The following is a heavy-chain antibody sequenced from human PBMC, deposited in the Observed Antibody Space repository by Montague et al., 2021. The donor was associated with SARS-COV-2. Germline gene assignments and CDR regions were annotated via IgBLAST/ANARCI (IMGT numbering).Heavy chain of an antibody. CDR2: IYHSGST. CDR3: ARDTSERISMAQACDI. Sequence: SETLSLTCTVSGGSISSYYWSWIRQTPGKGLEWIGHIYHSGSTNYNPSLKSRVPISVYTSKNQFSLKLSTATAADTAVYFCARDTSERISMAQACDIWGQGTMVTVSS. J-gene: IGHJ3*02. V-gene: IGHV4-59*12. D-gene: IGHD3-10*01. CDR1: GGSISSYY.